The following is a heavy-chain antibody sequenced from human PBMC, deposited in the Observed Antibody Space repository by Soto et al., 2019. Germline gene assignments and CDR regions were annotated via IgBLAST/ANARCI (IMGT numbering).Heavy chain of an antibody. D-gene: IGHD2-15*01. V-gene: IGHV1-18*01. CDR2: ISAYNGNT. J-gene: IGHJ5*02. CDR3: ARDPPRYVVVVAAANWFDP. CDR1: GYTFTSYG. Sequence: QVQLVQSGAEVKKPGASVKVSCKASGYTFTSYGISWVRQAPGQGLEWMGWISAYNGNTNYAQKLQGRVTMTTDTSTSTAYMELRSLRSDATAVYYCARDPPRYVVVVAAANWFDPWGQGTLVTVSS.